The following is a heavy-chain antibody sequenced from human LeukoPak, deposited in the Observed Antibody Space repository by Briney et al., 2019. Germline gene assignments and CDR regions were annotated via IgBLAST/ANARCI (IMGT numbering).Heavy chain of an antibody. CDR1: GFTFSSYS. CDR3: ARGHYDILTGYFGY. D-gene: IGHD3-9*01. J-gene: IGHJ4*02. CDR2: ISSSSSYI. V-gene: IGHV3-21*01. Sequence: NPGGSLRLSCAASGFTFSSYSMNWVRQAPGKGLECVSSISSSSSYIYYADSVKGRFTISRDNAKNSLYLQMSSLRAEDTAVYYCARGHYDILTGYFGYWGQGTLVTVSS.